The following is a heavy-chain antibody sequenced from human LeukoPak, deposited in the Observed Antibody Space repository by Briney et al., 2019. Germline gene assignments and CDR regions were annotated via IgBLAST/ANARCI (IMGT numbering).Heavy chain of an antibody. Sequence: PGGSLRLSCAASGFTFSSYWMSWVRQAPGKGLEWVANIKQGGSEKYYVDSVKGRFTISRDNAKNSLYLQMNSLRAEDTAVYYCARSSAAAGTAFNYYYYGMDVWGKGTTVTVSS. CDR1: GFTFSSYW. V-gene: IGHV3-7*03. CDR2: IKQGGSEK. D-gene: IGHD6-13*01. J-gene: IGHJ6*04. CDR3: ARSSAAAGTAFNYYYYGMDV.